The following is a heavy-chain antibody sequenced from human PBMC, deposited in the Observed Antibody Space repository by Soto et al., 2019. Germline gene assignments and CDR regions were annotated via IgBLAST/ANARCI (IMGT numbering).Heavy chain of an antibody. J-gene: IGHJ4*02. CDR1: GYTFTSYG. D-gene: IGHD3-22*01. Sequence: GASVKVSCKASGYTFTSYGISWVRQAPGQGLEWMGWISGYNGNTNYVQKVQGRVTMTTDTSTSTAYMELRSLRSDDTAVYYCARGRAYYYDSSGYGPGDYWGQGTLVTVYS. V-gene: IGHV1-18*01. CDR2: ISGYNGNT. CDR3: ARGRAYYYDSSGYGPGDY.